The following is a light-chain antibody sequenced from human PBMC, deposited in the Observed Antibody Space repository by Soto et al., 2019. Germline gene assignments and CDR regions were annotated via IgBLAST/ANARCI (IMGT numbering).Light chain of an antibody. CDR2: DAS. Sequence: EFVLTQSPGTPSLSPGERATLSCRASQTVRNDYLAWYQQKPGQAPRLLIYDASSRATGIPDRFSGGGSGTDFTLTISRLEPEDFAVYYCQQYGSSPPITFGPGTKVDIK. J-gene: IGKJ3*01. CDR1: QTVRNDY. V-gene: IGKV3-20*01. CDR3: QQYGSSPPIT.